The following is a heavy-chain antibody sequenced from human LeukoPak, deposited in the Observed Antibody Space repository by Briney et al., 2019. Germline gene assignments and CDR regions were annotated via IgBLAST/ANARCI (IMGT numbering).Heavy chain of an antibody. CDR2: INHSGST. Sequence: PSETLSLTCAVYGGSFSGYYWSWIRQPPGKGLEWIGEINHSGSTNYNPSLKSRVTISVDTSKNQFSLKLSSVTAADTAVYYCARQLTRVGLTSWGQGTLVTVSS. J-gene: IGHJ4*02. CDR1: GGSFSGYY. V-gene: IGHV4-34*01. D-gene: IGHD1-14*01. CDR3: ARQLTRVGLTS.